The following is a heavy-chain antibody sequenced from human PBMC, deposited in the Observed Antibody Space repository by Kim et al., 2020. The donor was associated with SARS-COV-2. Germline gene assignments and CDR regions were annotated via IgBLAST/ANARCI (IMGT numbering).Heavy chain of an antibody. D-gene: IGHD6-19*01. CDR1: GYTFTGYY. J-gene: IGHJ1*01. Sequence: ASVKVSCKASGYTFTGYYMHWVRQAPGQGLEWMGWINPNSGGTNYAQKFQGRVTMTRDTSISTAYMELSRLRSDDTAVYYCARDLDRYFRGSGWYLGYFQHWGQGTLVTVSS. V-gene: IGHV1-2*02. CDR3: ARDLDRYFRGSGWYLGYFQH. CDR2: INPNSGGT.